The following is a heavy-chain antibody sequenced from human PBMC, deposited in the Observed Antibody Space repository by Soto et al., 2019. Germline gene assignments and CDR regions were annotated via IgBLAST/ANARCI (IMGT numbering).Heavy chain of an antibody. CDR1: VHTFHNYA. D-gene: IGHD2-2*02. CDR2: ISGSGGST. V-gene: IGHV3-23*01. J-gene: IGHJ4*02. CDR3: AKVSRGIGVVPAAIN. Sequence: EVQLLESGGGLQQPGGSLRLSCVGSVHTFHNYAMTWVRQAPGKGLEWVSGISGSGGSTYYADSVRGRFTISRDDSKNTLYLQMNSLRAEDTAVYYCAKVSRGIGVVPAAINWGQGTLVTVSS.